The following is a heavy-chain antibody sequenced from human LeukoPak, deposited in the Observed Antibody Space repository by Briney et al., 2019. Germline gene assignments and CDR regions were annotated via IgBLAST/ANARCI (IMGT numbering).Heavy chain of an antibody. CDR3: AKGYCSGGSCYTYGWHFDY. J-gene: IGHJ4*02. CDR2: ISGSGGST. V-gene: IGHV3-23*01. Sequence: GGSLRLSCAASGFTFSSYAMSWVRQAPGKGLEWVSAISGSGGSTYYADSVKGRFTISRDNSKNTLYLQMNSLRAEDTAVYYCAKGYCSGGSCYTYGWHFDYWGQGTLVTVSS. D-gene: IGHD2-15*01. CDR1: GFTFSSYA.